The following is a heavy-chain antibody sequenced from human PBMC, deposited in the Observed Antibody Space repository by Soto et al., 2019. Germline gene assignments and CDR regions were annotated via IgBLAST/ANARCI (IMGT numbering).Heavy chain of an antibody. D-gene: IGHD2-21*02. J-gene: IGHJ6*02. CDR1: GYTFTSYD. CDR3: ARDLWGYCGTDCYPLDV. Sequence: ASVKVSCKASGYTFTSYDINWVRQATGQGLEWMGWMNPNSGNTVYAQKFQGRVTMTRNTSISTAYMELSSLRSADTAVYYCARDLWGYCGTDCYPLDVWGQGTTVTVSS. V-gene: IGHV1-8*01. CDR2: MNPNSGNT.